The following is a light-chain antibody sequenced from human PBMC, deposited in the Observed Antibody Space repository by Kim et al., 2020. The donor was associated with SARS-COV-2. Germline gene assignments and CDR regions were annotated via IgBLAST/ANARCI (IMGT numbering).Light chain of an antibody. V-gene: IGKV1-5*03. CDR1: QSISSW. CDR3: QHHGT. CDR2: KAS. Sequence: DIQMTQSPSTLSASVGDRVTITCRASQSISSWLAWYQQKPGKAPKLLIYKASSLESGVPSRFSGSGSGTEFTLTISSLQPDDFATYYCQHHGTFGGGTKVDIK. J-gene: IGKJ4*01.